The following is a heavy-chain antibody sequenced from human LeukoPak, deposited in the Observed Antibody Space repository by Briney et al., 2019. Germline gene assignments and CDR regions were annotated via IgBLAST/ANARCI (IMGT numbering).Heavy chain of an antibody. Sequence: PSETLSLTCTVSGGTISSYYWSWIRQPPGKGLEWIGYIYYSGSTNYNPSLKSRVTISVDTTKNQFSLKLSSVPAAHTAVYYCATSSCSSTSCYFDPWGQGTLVTVSS. CDR3: ATSSCSSTSCYFDP. D-gene: IGHD2-2*01. CDR2: IYYSGST. V-gene: IGHV4-59*08. CDR1: GGTISSYY. J-gene: IGHJ5*02.